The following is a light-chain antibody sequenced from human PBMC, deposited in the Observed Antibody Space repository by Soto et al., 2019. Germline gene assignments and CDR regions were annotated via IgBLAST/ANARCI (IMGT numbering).Light chain of an antibody. Sequence: IVLTQSPGTLFLSPGERATLSCRASQSVSSAFFAWYQQKPGQPLRLLIYAAASRATGIPDRFSGSGSATDFTLTISRLEPEDYAVYYCQQYGDSPQAVGRGTK. CDR3: QQYGDSPQA. V-gene: IGKV3-20*01. CDR2: AAA. CDR1: QSVSSAF. J-gene: IGKJ2*01.